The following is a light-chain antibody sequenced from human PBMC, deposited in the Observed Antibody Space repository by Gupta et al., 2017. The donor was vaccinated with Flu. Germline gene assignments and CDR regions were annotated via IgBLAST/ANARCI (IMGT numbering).Light chain of an antibody. CDR1: QSVSSY. Sequence: DIVLTQSPATLSLSPGERATLSCRASQSVSSYLAWYQQKPGQAPRLLIYDASNRATGIPARFSGSGSGTDFTLTISSREPEDFAVYYCQQRSNWPPLTFGPGTKVDIK. J-gene: IGKJ3*01. CDR2: DAS. CDR3: QQRSNWPPLT. V-gene: IGKV3-11*01.